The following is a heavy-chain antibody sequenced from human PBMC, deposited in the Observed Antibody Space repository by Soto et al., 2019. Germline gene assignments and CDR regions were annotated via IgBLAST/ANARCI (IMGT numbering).Heavy chain of an antibody. J-gene: IGHJ4*02. V-gene: IGHV3-23*01. Sequence: GGSLRLSCATSGFSFSNYAMSWVRQAPGKGLEWVSLISGSASATHYADSVKGRFTISRDNSKRAVYLQLNSLRAEDTAVYYCAKGRANTVFGVDTLFDFWGRGTLVTVSS. D-gene: IGHD3-3*01. CDR2: ISGSASAT. CDR3: AKGRANTVFGVDTLFDF. CDR1: GFSFSNYA.